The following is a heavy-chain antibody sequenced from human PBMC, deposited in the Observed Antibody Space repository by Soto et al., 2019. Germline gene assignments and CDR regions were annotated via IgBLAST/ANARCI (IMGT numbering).Heavy chain of an antibody. CDR3: ARDSLTGAPRDAFDI. CDR1: GFTFSSYS. Sequence: GSLRLSCAASGFTFSSYSMNWVRQAPGKGLEWVSYISSSSSTIYYADSVKGRFTISRDNAKNSLYLQMNSLRAEDTAVYYCARDSLTGAPRDAFDIWGQGTMVTVSS. V-gene: IGHV3-48*04. J-gene: IGHJ3*02. D-gene: IGHD7-27*01. CDR2: ISSSSSTI.